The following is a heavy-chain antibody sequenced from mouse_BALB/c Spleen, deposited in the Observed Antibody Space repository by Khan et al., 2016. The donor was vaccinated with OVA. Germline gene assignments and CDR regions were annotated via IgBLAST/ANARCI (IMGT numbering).Heavy chain of an antibody. J-gene: IGHJ3*01. CDR2: IDPYNGVT. CDR1: GYAFTTYN. D-gene: IGHD2-3*01. CDR3: ARSSDGYYPLAD. Sequence: EVQLQESGPELVRPGASVKVSCKASGYAFTTYNMYWVKQSHGKSLEWIGYIDPYNGVTNYNQNFTDKATLTVDKSSSAAYMHLESLTSEDSAVYFCARSSDGYYPLADWGQGTLVTVSA. V-gene: IGHV1S135*01.